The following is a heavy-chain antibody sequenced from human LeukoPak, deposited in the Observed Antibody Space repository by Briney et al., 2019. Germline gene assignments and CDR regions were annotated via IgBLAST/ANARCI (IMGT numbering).Heavy chain of an antibody. D-gene: IGHD3-9*01. Sequence: PGGSLRLSCAASGFTVRGSSWHWVRQASGKGLEAVGRVRSKADYYGTAYSASVRGRFTVSRDDSTNTAYLQMNSLKPEDTAIYSCATFDWGSSPNWGQGSRVTVSS. V-gene: IGHV3-73*01. CDR1: GFTVRGSS. J-gene: IGHJ4*02. CDR3: ATFDWGSSPN. CDR2: VRSKADYYGT.